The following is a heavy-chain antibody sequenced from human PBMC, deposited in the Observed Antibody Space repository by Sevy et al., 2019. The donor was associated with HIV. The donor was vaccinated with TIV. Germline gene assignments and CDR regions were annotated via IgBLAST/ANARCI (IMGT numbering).Heavy chain of an antibody. CDR3: ARDQAVAGIDY. J-gene: IGHJ4*02. D-gene: IGHD6-19*01. CDR2: IYYSGST. Sequence: AESLSLTCTVSGGSISSYYWSWIRQPPGKGLEWIGYIYYSGSTNYNPSLKSRVTISVDTSKNQFSLKLSSVTAADTAVNYCARDQAVAGIDYWGQGTLVTVSS. V-gene: IGHV4-59*01. CDR1: GGSISSYY.